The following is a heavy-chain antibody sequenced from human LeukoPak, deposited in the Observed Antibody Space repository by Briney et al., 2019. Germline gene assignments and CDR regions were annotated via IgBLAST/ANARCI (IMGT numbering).Heavy chain of an antibody. Sequence: SETLSLTCTVSGASISSHYWGWIRQPPGKGLEWIGYIYNSGSTNYNPSLKSRVTISVDTSKTQFSLKLTSVTAADTAVYYCARSHDTSGYYQQSDYWGQGTLVSVSS. J-gene: IGHJ4*02. CDR2: IYNSGST. D-gene: IGHD3-22*01. CDR1: GASISSHY. V-gene: IGHV4-59*11. CDR3: ARSHDTSGYYQQSDY.